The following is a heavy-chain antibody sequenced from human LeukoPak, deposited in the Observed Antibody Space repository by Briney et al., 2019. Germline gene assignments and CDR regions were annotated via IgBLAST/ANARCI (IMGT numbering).Heavy chain of an antibody. Sequence: GGSLRLSCAASGFTFSSFWMSWVRQAPGKGLAWVANIKQDGSEKYFVDSVKGRFTISRDNSKNTLYLQMNSLRAEDTAVYYCAKDDSSGYYYTMFDYWGQGTLVTVSS. CDR3: AKDDSSGYYYTMFDY. J-gene: IGHJ4*02. CDR1: GFTFSSFW. CDR2: IKQDGSEK. D-gene: IGHD3-22*01. V-gene: IGHV3-7*03.